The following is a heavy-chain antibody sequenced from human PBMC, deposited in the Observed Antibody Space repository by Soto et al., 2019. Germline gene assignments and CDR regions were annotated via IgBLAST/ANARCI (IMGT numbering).Heavy chain of an antibody. D-gene: IGHD6-19*01. CDR2: IWYDGSNK. J-gene: IGHJ4*02. CDR1: GFTFSSYG. Sequence: LRLSCAASGFTFSSYGMHWVRQAPGKGLEWVAVIWYDGSNKYYADSVKGRFTISRDNSKNTLYLQMNSLRAEDTAVYYCAREIAVAGTFDYWGQGTLVTVSS. V-gene: IGHV3-33*01. CDR3: AREIAVAGTFDY.